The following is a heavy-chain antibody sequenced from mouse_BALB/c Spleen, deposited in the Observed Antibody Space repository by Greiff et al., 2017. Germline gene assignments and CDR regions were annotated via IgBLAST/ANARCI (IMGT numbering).Heavy chain of an antibody. CDR2: IWAGGST. Sequence: QVQLKESGPGLVAPSQSLSITCTVSGFSLTSYGVHWVRQPPGKGLEWLGVIWAGGSTNYNSALMSRLSISKDNSKSQVFLKMNSLQTDDTAMYYCARENYYGSSPYFDYWGQGTTLTVSS. CDR3: ARENYYGSSPYFDY. J-gene: IGHJ2*01. D-gene: IGHD1-1*01. V-gene: IGHV2-9*02. CDR1: GFSLTSYG.